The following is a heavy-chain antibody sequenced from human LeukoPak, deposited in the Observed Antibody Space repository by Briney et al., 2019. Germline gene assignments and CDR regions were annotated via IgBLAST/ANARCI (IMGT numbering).Heavy chain of an antibody. CDR1: GGSISSYY. CDR2: IYYSGST. CDR3: ARGGRMIVATFDY. J-gene: IGHJ4*02. D-gene: IGHD3-22*01. Sequence: SSETLSLTCTVSGGSISSYYWSWIRQPPGKGLEWIGYIYYSGSTNYNPSLKSRVTISVDTSKNQFSLKLSSVTAADTAVYYCARGGRMIVATFDYWGQGTLVTVSS. V-gene: IGHV4-59*01.